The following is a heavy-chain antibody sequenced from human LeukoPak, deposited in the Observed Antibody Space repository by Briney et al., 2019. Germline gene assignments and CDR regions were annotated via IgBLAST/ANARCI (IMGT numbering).Heavy chain of an antibody. V-gene: IGHV3-23*01. D-gene: IGHD2-15*01. CDR3: AKNGRSCSPGY. CDR2: ISAGGRST. J-gene: IGHJ4*02. Sequence: GGSLRHSCAASGFSFSNSDMSWVRQAPGKGLEWVSSISAGGRSTYYVESVKGRFTISRDNSKKTLYLQMSYLRAEDTALYYCAKNGRSCSPGYWGQGTLVTVSS. CDR1: GFSFSNSD.